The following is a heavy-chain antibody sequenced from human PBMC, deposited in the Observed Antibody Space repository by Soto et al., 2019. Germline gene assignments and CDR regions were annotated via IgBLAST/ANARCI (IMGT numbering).Heavy chain of an antibody. V-gene: IGHV3-30-3*01. CDR3: ARGTPADY. CDR1: GFTFSSYA. D-gene: IGHD1-1*01. CDR2: ISYDGSNK. J-gene: IGHJ4*02. Sequence: GGSLRLSCAASGFTFSSYAMHWVRQAPGKGLEWVAVISYDGSNKYYADSVKGRFTISRDNSKNTLYLQMNSLRAEDAAVYYCARGTPADYWGQGTLVTVSS.